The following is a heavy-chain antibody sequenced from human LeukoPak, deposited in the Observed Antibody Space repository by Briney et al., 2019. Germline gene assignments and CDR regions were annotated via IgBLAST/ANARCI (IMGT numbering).Heavy chain of an antibody. D-gene: IGHD3-9*01. CDR3: ARAPAQYDILTGYYTVYYYGMDV. CDR2: INPSGGST. Sequence: ASVKVSCKASGYTFTSYYMHWVRQAPGQGLEWMGIINPSGGSTSYAQKFQGRVTMTRDTSISTAYMELSRLRSDDTAVYYCARAPAQYDILTGYYTVYYYGMDVWGQGTTVTVSS. V-gene: IGHV1-46*01. J-gene: IGHJ6*02. CDR1: GYTFTSYY.